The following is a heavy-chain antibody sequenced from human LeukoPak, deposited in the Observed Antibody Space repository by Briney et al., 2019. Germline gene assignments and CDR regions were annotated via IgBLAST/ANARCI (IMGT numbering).Heavy chain of an antibody. J-gene: IGHJ4*02. CDR1: GFTFSSYD. D-gene: IGHD3-16*01. Sequence: GGSLRLSCAASGFTFSSYDMSWVRQAPGKGLEWVSVISGSGDSTYYAGSVKGRFTISRDNSKTTLFLQMNSLRAEDAAVYYCAKVLRRWTHALVFDYWGQGTLVTVSS. V-gene: IGHV3-23*01. CDR2: ISGSGDST. CDR3: AKVLRRWTHALVFDY.